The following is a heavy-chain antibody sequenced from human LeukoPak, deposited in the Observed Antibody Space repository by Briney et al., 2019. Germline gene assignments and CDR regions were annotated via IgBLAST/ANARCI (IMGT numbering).Heavy chain of an antibody. V-gene: IGHV1-18*01. D-gene: IGHD2-2*01. CDR1: GGTFSSYT. CDR3: ARDLGYCSSTSCSPAHY. Sequence: GASVKVSCKASGGTFSSYTISWVRQAPGQGLEWMGWISAYNGNTNYAQKLQGRVTMTTDTSTSTAYMEVRSLRSDDTAVYYCARDLGYCSSTSCSPAHYWGEGTLVTVSS. CDR2: ISAYNGNT. J-gene: IGHJ4*02.